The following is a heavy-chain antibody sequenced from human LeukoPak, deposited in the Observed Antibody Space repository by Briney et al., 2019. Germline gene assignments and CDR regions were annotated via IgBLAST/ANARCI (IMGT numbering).Heavy chain of an antibody. V-gene: IGHV1-8*01. D-gene: IGHD5-18*01. CDR1: GYTFTSYD. Sequence: GASVKVSCKASGYTFTSYDINWVRQATGQGLEWMGWMNPNSGNTGYAQKFQGRVTMTRNTSISTAYMELSSLRSEDTAVYYCARDRPKRNSFGRILYNWFHPWGQGTLVNVS. J-gene: IGHJ5*02. CDR3: ARDRPKRNSFGRILYNWFHP. CDR2: MNPNSGNT.